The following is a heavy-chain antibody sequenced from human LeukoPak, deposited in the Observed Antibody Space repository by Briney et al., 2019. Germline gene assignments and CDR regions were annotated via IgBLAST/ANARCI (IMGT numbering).Heavy chain of an antibody. J-gene: IGHJ4*02. D-gene: IGHD4-23*01. CDR2: ISAYNGNT. V-gene: IGHV1-18*01. CDR1: GYTFTSYG. Sequence: ASVKVSCKASGYTFTSYGISWVRQAPGQGLEWMGWISAYNGNTNYAQKLQGRVTMTTDQYTSNPSMELRSLRSDTTAGSYCSSDPVWRDYGGFDNWGQGTLVTVSS. CDR3: SSDPVWRDYGGFDN.